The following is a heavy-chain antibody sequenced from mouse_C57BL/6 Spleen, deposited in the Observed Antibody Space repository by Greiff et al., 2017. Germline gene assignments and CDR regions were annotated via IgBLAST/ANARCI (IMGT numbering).Heavy chain of an antibody. J-gene: IGHJ3*01. CDR3: ARTDDYDVFAY. CDR1: GYTFTDYY. V-gene: IGHV1-26*01. D-gene: IGHD2-4*01. Sequence: EVQLQQSGPELVKPGASVKISCKASGYTFTDYYMNWVKQSHGKSLEWIGDINPNNGGTSYNQKFKGKATLTVDKSSSTAYMELRSLTSEDSAVYYCARTDDYDVFAYWGQGTLVTVSA. CDR2: INPNNGGT.